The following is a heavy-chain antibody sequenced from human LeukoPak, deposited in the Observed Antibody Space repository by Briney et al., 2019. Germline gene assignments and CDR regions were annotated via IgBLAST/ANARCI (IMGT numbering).Heavy chain of an antibody. CDR2: ISGSGGST. CDR1: GFTFSSYA. D-gene: IGHD2-2*01. V-gene: IGHV3-23*01. CDR3: AKDGGGYCSSTSCRYFDY. J-gene: IGHJ4*02. Sequence: GGSLRLSCAASGFTFSSYAMSWVRQAPGKGLEWVSPISGSGGSTYYADSVKGRFTISRDNSKNTLYLQMNSLRAEDTAVYYCAKDGGGYCSSTSCRYFDYWGQGTLVTVSS.